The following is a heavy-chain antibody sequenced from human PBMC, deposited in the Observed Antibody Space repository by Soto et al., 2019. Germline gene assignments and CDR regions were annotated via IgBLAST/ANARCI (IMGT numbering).Heavy chain of an antibody. Sequence: QVQLQQWGAGLLKPSETLSLTCAVSGGAFSAYYWTWIRQPPGRGLEWIGEVDHSGSTNYNPSLEGVVTMSIDTAKNRFSVNVTSVTAADTAVYYCVIGLRDSGMDVWGQGTKVTVS. CDR3: VIGLRDSGMDV. CDR2: VDHSGST. V-gene: IGHV4-34*01. J-gene: IGHJ6*02. CDR1: GGAFSAYY.